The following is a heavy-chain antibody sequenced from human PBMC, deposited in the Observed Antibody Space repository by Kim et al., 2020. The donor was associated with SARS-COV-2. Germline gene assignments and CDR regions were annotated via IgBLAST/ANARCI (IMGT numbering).Heavy chain of an antibody. CDR3: ARHTLRYSSSWYVGGYYFDY. CDR2: IYYSGST. Sequence: SETLSLTCTVSGGSISSSSYYWGWIRQPPGKGLEWIGSIYYSGSTYYNPSLKSRVTISVDTSKNQFSLKLSSVTAADTAVYYCARHTLRYSSSWYVGGYYFDYWGQGTLVTVSS. J-gene: IGHJ4*02. D-gene: IGHD6-13*01. CDR1: GGSISSSSYY. V-gene: IGHV4-39*01.